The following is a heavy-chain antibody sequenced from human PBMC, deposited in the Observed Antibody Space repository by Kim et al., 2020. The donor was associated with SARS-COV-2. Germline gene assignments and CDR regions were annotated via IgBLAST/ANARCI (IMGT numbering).Heavy chain of an antibody. CDR1: GFTFSSYS. CDR2: ISSSSSTI. CDR3: AAFSSGWSKGYFQH. V-gene: IGHV3-48*04. Sequence: GGSLRLSCAASGFTFSSYSMNWVRQAPGKGLEWVSYISSSSSTIYYADPVKGRFTISRDNAKNSLYLQMNSLRAEDTAVYYCAAFSSGWSKGYFQHWGQGTLVTVSS. J-gene: IGHJ1*01. D-gene: IGHD6-19*01.